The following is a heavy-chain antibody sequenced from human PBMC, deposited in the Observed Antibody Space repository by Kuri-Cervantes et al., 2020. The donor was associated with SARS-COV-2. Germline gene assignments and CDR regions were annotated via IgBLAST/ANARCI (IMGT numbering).Heavy chain of an antibody. CDR2: VNHRGST. CDR1: GESFSGYY. D-gene: IGHD2-15*01. Sequence: SQTLSLTCAFYGESFSGYYWNWIRQSPGKGLEWIGEVNHRGSTNYNPSLKSRVTISVDTSKNQFSLKLSSVTAADTAVYYCARDEGCSGGSCYFDYWGQGTLVTVSS. J-gene: IGHJ4*02. V-gene: IGHV4-34*01. CDR3: ARDEGCSGGSCYFDY.